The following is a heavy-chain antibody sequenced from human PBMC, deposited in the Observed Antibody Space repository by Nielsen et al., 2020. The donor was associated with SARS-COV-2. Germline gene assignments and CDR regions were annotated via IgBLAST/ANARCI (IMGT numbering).Heavy chain of an antibody. V-gene: IGHV3-21*04. CDR1: GFTFSSYS. CDR2: ISSSSSYI. Sequence: GESLKISCAASGFTFSSYSMNWVRQAPGKGLEWVSSISSSSSYIYYADSVKGRFTISRDNAKNSLYLQMNSLRTEDTAVYFCTRVNPISDSWFDAFDIWGQGTMVTVSS. J-gene: IGHJ3*02. CDR3: TRVNPISDSWFDAFDI. D-gene: IGHD6-13*01.